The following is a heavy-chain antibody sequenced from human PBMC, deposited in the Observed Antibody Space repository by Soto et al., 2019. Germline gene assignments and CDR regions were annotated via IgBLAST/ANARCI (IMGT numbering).Heavy chain of an antibody. V-gene: IGHV3-21*01. CDR1: GFTFSSYS. D-gene: IGHD6-19*01. J-gene: IGHJ6*03. CDR3: ARLGVADDYYYYYMDV. CDR2: ISSSSSYI. Sequence: EVQLVESGGGLVKPGGSLRLSCAASGFTFSSYSMNWVRQAPGKGLEWVSSISSSSSYIYYADSVKGRFTISRDNAKNSLYLQMSSLRAEDTAVYYCARLGVADDYYYYYMDVWGKGTTVTVSS.